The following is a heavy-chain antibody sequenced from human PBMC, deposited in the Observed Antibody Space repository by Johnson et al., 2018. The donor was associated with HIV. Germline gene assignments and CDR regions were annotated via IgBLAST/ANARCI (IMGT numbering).Heavy chain of an antibody. CDR2: ISYDGSNK. J-gene: IGHJ3*02. V-gene: IGHV3-30*04. CDR1: GFTFSSYA. Sequence: QVQLVESGGGVVQPGRSLRLSCAASGFTFSSYAMHWVRQAPGKGLEWVAVISYDGSNKYYADSVNGRFTISKDNSKDTLYMEMNNLRLEDTAVYYCARGAAVSGTLVDPFDIWGRGTMVTVSS. CDR3: ARGAAVSGTLVDPFDI. D-gene: IGHD1-26*01.